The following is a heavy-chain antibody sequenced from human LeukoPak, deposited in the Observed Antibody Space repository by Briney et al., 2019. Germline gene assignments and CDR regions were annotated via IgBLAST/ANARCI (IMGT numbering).Heavy chain of an antibody. Sequence: SETLSLTCTVSGGSISSYYWSWIRQPPGKGLEWIGYIYYSGSTNYNPSLKSRVTISVDTSKNQFSLKLSSVTAAGTAVYYCARDLTGTTWFDPWGQGTLVTVSS. CDR3: ARDLTGTTWFDP. CDR2: IYYSGST. V-gene: IGHV4-59*01. D-gene: IGHD1-20*01. CDR1: GGSISSYY. J-gene: IGHJ5*02.